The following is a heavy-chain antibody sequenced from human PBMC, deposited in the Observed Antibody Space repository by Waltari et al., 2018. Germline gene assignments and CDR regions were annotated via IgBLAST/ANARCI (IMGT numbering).Heavy chain of an antibody. J-gene: IGHJ4*02. CDR2: IYPLGNT. V-gene: IGHV4-38-2*02. D-gene: IGHD3-22*01. Sequence: QVQLQESGPRLVKPSETLSLTCTVSEYSVSTGFYWGWVRQSPGKGLEWIGSIYPLGNTRYNPPLSSRVAVSMSLSKNQFSLRLTSVTAADTAVYYCARHRLDRGDSFDFWGQGALVTVSS. CDR1: EYSVSTGFY. CDR3: ARHRLDRGDSFDF.